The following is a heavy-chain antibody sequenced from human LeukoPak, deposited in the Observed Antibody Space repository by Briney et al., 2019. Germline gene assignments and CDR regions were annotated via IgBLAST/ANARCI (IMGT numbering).Heavy chain of an antibody. CDR3: ARVSSSGYGVSSGLFY. V-gene: IGHV3-11*01. CDR2: ISSSGSTI. D-gene: IGHD5-18*01. J-gene: IGHJ4*02. CDR1: GFTFSDYY. Sequence: PGGSLRLSCAASGFTFSDYYMSWIRQAPGKGLEWVSYISSSGSTIYYADSVKGRFTISRDNAKNSLYLQMNSLRAEDTAVYYCARVSSSGYGVSSGLFYWGQGTLVTVSS.